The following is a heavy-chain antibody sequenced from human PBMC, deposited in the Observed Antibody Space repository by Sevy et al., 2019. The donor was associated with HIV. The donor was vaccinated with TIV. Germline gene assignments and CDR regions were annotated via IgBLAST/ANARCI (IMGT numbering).Heavy chain of an antibody. Sequence: GGSLRLSCAASGFTFSSYSMNWVRQAPGKGLEWVSSISSSSSYIYYADSVKGRFTISRDNAKNSLYLQMNSLRAEDTAVYYCARVSWSSSWYFDYWGQGTLVTISS. CDR1: GFTFSSYS. D-gene: IGHD6-13*01. V-gene: IGHV3-21*01. CDR3: ARVSWSSSWYFDY. J-gene: IGHJ4*02. CDR2: ISSSSSYI.